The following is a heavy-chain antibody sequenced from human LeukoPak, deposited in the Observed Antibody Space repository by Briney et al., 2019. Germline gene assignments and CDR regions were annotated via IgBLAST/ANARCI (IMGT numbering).Heavy chain of an antibody. V-gene: IGHV3-21*01. D-gene: IGHD6-13*01. CDR2: ISGSSSYI. CDR1: GFTFRSYS. CDR3: ARTSIAAAGTVFDY. J-gene: IGHJ4*02. Sequence: PGGSLRLSCAASGFTFRSYSMNWVRQAPGKGLEWVSSISGSSSYIYYADSVKGRFTISRDNAKNSLYLQMNSLRAEDTAVYYCARTSIAAAGTVFDYWGQGTLVTVSS.